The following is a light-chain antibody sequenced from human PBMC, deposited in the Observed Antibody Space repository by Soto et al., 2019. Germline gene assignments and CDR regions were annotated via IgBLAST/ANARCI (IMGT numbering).Light chain of an antibody. CDR1: QRVAND. V-gene: IGKV3-20*01. CDR2: DAS. J-gene: IGKJ4*01. CDR3: QHYGSSPLT. Sequence: ETVMTQSPASLSVSPGQGATLSCRASQRVANDLAWYQQKPGQAPRLLIYDASSRATGIPDRFSGGGSGTDFTLTISRLEPEDFAVYYCQHYGSSPLTFGGGTNV.